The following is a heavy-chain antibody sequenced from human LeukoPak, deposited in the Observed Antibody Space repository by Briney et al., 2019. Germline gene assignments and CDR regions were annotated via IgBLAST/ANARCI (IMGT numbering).Heavy chain of an antibody. V-gene: IGHV4-34*01. J-gene: IGHJ4*02. Sequence: ETLSLTCAVYGGSFSGYYWSWFRQPPGKGLEWIGEINHSGSTNYNPSLKSRVTISVDTSKNQFSLKLSSVTAAVTAVYYCARGSAGRYFDYWGQGTLVTVSS. CDR1: GGSFSGYY. CDR2: INHSGST. D-gene: IGHD3-10*01. CDR3: ARGSAGRYFDY.